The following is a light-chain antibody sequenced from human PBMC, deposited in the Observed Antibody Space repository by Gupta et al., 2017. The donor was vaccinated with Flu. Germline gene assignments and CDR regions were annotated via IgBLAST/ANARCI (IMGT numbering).Light chain of an antibody. CDR3: RQSYSTVQYI. CDR2: AAS. J-gene: IGKJ2*01. Sequence: QINKSPSSLSASVGDRVTITARASESMGTYLNWEQQKPGKAPNLLIYAASSLRSGVPSRFSGSGSGTDFTLTINSLQPEDVATYYCRQSYSTVQYICGQGTNLEI. V-gene: IGKV1-39*01. CDR1: ESMGTY.